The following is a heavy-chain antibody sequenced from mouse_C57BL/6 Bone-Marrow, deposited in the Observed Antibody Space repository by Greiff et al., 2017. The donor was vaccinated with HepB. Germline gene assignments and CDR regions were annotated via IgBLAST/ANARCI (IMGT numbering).Heavy chain of an antibody. V-gene: IGHV1-9*01. CDR1: GYTFTGYW. Sequence: QVQLQQSGAELMKPGASVKLSCKATGYTFTGYWIEWVKQRPGHGLEWIGEILPGSGSTNYNEKFKGKATFTADTSTNTAYMQLSRLTTEDSDIYDCAILRERVAYWGRGTRVTVSA. D-gene: IGHD3-1*01. CDR2: ILPGSGST. CDR3: AILRERVAY. J-gene: IGHJ3*01.